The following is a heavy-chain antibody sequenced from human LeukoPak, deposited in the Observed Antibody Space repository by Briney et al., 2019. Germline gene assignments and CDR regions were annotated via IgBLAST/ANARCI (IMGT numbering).Heavy chain of an antibody. Sequence: SQTLSLTCGISGDSVSGKSVAWNWIRQSPPRGLEWLGRTYYRSKWNNNYAGSVKSRITINSDTSKNQFSLQLNSVTPEDTAVYYCAELERGYWGQGTLVTVSS. D-gene: IGHD1-1*01. CDR2: TYYRSKWNN. V-gene: IGHV6-1*01. J-gene: IGHJ4*02. CDR3: AELERGY. CDR1: GDSVSGKSVA.